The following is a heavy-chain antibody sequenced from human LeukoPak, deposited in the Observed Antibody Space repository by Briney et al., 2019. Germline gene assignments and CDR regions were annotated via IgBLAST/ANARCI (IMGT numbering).Heavy chain of an antibody. CDR3: AIQPWGSGNNWYFDL. Sequence: ASVKVSCKASGYTLTGYYIHWVRQAPGQGLEWMGWISPNSGGTDYAQKFQGRVTMTRDTAISTAYMELSGLRSDDTAVYYCAIQPWGSGNNWYFDLWGRGTLVTVSS. CDR1: GYTLTGYY. J-gene: IGHJ2*01. CDR2: ISPNSGGT. D-gene: IGHD7-27*01. V-gene: IGHV1-2*02.